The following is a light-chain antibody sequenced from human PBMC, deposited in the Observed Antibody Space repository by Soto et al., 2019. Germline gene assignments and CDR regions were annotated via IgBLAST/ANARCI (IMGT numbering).Light chain of an antibody. CDR2: DTS. CDR3: LRAYKTTLV. J-gene: IGLJ3*02. Sequence: QAVVTQEPSVTVSPGGTITLTCGSNSGSVTSGHLPYWFQQKPGQAPKTVIYDTSTRESWTPARFSGSLLGGKAALTLSGAQHEDEADYYCLRAYKTTLVVGGGTKLTVL. CDR1: SGSVTSGHL. V-gene: IGLV7-46*01.